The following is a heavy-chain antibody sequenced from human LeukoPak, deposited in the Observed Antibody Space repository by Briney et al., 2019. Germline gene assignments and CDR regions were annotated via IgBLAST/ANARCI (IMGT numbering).Heavy chain of an antibody. J-gene: IGHJ3*02. CDR1: EFTYSAYA. D-gene: IGHD4-23*01. Sequence: GGSLRLSCAASEFTYSAYAMSWVRQAPGKGLEWVSTISGDGRSTFYADSVKGRFTISRDDSKTTLFLQMNSPRAEDTAIYYCARRYGGWGAFDIWGQGSVVTVSS. CDR2: ISGDGRST. CDR3: ARRYGGWGAFDI. V-gene: IGHV3-23*01.